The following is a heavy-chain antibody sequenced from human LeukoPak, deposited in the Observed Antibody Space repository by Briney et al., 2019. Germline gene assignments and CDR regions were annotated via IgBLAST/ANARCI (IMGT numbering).Heavy chain of an antibody. CDR3: AKVGDYGDYALDY. Sequence: GGSLRLSCAASGFTFSSYSMNWVRQAPGKGLEWVSYISSSSKTIYYADSVKGRFTISRDNAKNSLYLQMNSLRDEDSAVYYCAKVGDYGDYALDYWGQGTLVTVSS. CDR2: ISSSSKTI. CDR1: GFTFSSYS. J-gene: IGHJ4*02. D-gene: IGHD4-17*01. V-gene: IGHV3-48*02.